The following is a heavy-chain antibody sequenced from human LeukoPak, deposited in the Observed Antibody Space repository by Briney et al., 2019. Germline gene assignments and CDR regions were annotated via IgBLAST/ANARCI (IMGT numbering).Heavy chain of an antibody. V-gene: IGHV3-23*01. Sequence: GGSLRISCAASGFIFSSYWMHWVRQAPGKGLEWVSAISGSGGSTYYADSVKGRFPISRDNSKNTLYLQMNSLRAEDTAVYYCARNFNHFDYWGQGTLVTVSS. CDR1: GFIFSSYW. CDR3: ARNFNHFDY. D-gene: IGHD1-14*01. CDR2: ISGSGGST. J-gene: IGHJ4*02.